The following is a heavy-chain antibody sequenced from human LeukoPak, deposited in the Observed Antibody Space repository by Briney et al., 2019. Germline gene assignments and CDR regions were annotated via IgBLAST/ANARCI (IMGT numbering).Heavy chain of an antibody. V-gene: IGHV1-69*06. Sequence: ASVKVSCKASGGTFSSYAISWVRQAPGQGLEWMGGIIPIFGTANYAQKFQGRVTITADKSTSTAYLQWSSLKASDTAMYYCARPPGYWGQGTLVTVSS. CDR3: ARPPGY. J-gene: IGHJ4*02. CDR1: GGTFSSYA. CDR2: IIPIFGTA.